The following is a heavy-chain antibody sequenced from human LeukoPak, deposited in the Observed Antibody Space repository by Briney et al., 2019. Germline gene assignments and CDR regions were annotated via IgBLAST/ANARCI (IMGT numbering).Heavy chain of an antibody. J-gene: IGHJ4*02. V-gene: IGHV3-30-3*01. CDR2: TSSDLNVK. CDR3: AREGYYGSGSPPSLYFDY. CDR1: GFTFSGYP. D-gene: IGHD3-10*01. Sequence: GGSLRLSCAASGFTFSGYPIHWVRRAPGKGLEWVAVTSSDLNVKLYADSVKGRFTISRDNSRSTLYLQMNSLRPEDTAIYYCAREGYYGSGSPPSLYFDYWGQGTLVTVSS.